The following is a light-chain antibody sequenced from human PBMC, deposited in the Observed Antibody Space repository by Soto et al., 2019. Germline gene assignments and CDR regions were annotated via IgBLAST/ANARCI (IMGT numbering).Light chain of an antibody. CDR2: GAS. CDR1: HTIATY. V-gene: IGKV1-39*01. CDR3: QQFYYYPHT. J-gene: IGKJ2*01. Sequence: IQMTQSASSLSASVGDGVTLTCRARHTIATYLNWYQQKPGQVPEVLIYGASRLHVGVPSRFTGSGYGTDFTLTINNLQPEDFAIYYCQQFYYYPHTFGQGTKLEVK.